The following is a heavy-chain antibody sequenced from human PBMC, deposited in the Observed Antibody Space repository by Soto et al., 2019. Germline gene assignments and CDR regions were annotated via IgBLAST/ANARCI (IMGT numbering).Heavy chain of an antibody. J-gene: IGHJ4*02. CDR2: IIPILGIA. Sequence: QVQLVQSGAEVKKPGSSVKVSCKASGGTFSSYTISWVRQAPGQGLEWMGRIIPILGIANYAQKFQGRVTITADKSTGTAYMGLSSLRSEDAAVYYCAMEYCSSTSCYRDYWGQGTLVTVSS. CDR3: AMEYCSSTSCYRDY. CDR1: GGTFSSYT. D-gene: IGHD2-2*02. V-gene: IGHV1-69*02.